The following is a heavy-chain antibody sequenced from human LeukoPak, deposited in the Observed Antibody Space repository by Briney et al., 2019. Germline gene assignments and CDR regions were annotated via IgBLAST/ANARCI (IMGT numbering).Heavy chain of an antibody. CDR3: ARLSGIAAPTC. CDR1: GYTFTGYY. V-gene: IGHV1-2*02. D-gene: IGHD6-25*01. CDR2: INPNSGGT. J-gene: IGHJ4*02. Sequence: RASVKVSCKASGYTFTGYYMHWVRQAPGQGLEWMGWINPNSGGTNYAQKFQGRVTMTRDTSISTAYLQWSSLKASDTAMYYCARLSGIAAPTCWGQGTLVTVSS.